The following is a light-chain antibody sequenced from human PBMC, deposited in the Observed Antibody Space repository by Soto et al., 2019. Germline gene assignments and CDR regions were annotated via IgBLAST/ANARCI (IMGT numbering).Light chain of an antibody. V-gene: IGLV2-14*01. CDR1: SSDVGGYHY. Sequence: QSALTQPASVSGSPGQSITISCTGTSSDVGGYHYVSWYQQHPGKAPKLMIYEVSNRPSGVSNRFSCSKSGNTASLTISGLQAEDEADYDCSSYTRSRTLVFGTGTKVTVL. CDR3: SSYTRSRTLV. CDR2: EVS. J-gene: IGLJ1*01.